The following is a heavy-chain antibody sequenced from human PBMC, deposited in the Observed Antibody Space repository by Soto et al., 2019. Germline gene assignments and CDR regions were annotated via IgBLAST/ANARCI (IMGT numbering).Heavy chain of an antibody. D-gene: IGHD3-22*01. CDR2: ISYDGNNN. CDR1: GFTFSSYA. Sequence: PGGSLRLSCAASGFTFSSYAMNWVRQAPGEGLEWVAVISYDGNNNYYADSVKGRFTISRDNSKNTLYLQMNSLRAEDTAVFYCARSLSGFVSRDAFDIWGQGTMVTVSS. J-gene: IGHJ3*02. V-gene: IGHV3-30-3*01. CDR3: ARSLSGFVSRDAFDI.